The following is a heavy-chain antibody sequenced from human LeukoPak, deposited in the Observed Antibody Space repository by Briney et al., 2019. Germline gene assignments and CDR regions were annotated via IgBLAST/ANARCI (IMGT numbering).Heavy chain of an antibody. V-gene: IGHV4-34*01. CDR3: SRRRHTRYCSGGSCSRYFDY. Sequence: SETLSFTCADYGGSFIGYSWSWIHQPPGKRLHWIGESNHRGSTNYNPSLKSRVAMSVDTSKNQFSLKLSSVTAADTAVFFSSRRRHTRYCSGGSCSRYFDYWGQGTLVTVSS. CDR2: SNHRGST. J-gene: IGHJ4*02. CDR1: GGSFIGYS. D-gene: IGHD2-15*01.